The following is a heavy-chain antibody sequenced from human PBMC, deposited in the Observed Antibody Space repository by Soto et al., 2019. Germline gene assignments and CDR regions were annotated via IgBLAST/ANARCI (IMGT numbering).Heavy chain of an antibody. CDR3: AKGVGYDTSAFDS. J-gene: IGHJ3*02. CDR1: GLTFRSYA. Sequence: GGSLRLSCAASGLTFRSYAMTWVRQAPGKGLEWVSGTSGSGGNTYYTDSVKGRFTIYRDNSKNKLYLQMNSLKAEDTAVYYCAKGVGYDTSAFDSWGPGTMVTVSS. CDR2: TSGSGGNT. D-gene: IGHD3-22*01. V-gene: IGHV3-23*01.